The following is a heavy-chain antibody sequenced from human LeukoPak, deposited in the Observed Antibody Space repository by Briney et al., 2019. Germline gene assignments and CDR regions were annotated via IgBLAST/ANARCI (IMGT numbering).Heavy chain of an antibody. CDR2: ISYDGSNK. CDR1: GFTFSSYG. CDR3: AKSSAGFGELPPFDC. V-gene: IGHV3-30*18. J-gene: IGHJ4*02. D-gene: IGHD3-10*01. Sequence: GGSLRLSCAASGFTFSSYGMHWVRQAPGKGLEWVAVISYDGSNKYYADSVKGRFTISRDNSKNTLYLQMNSLRAEDTAVYYCAKSSAGFGELPPFDCWGQGTLVTVSS.